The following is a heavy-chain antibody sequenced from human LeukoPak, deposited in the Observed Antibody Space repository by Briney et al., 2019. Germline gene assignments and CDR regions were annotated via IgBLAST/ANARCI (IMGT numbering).Heavy chain of an antibody. D-gene: IGHD6-13*01. J-gene: IGHJ3*02. CDR2: INPSGGST. Sequence: ASVKVSCKASGYTFTSYYMHWVRQAPGQGLEWMGIINPSGGSTSYAQKFQGRVTMTRDTSTSTAYMELRSLRSDDTAVYYCARGVGGIAAYDAFDIWGQGTMVTVSS. V-gene: IGHV1-46*01. CDR1: GYTFTSYY. CDR3: ARGVGGIAAYDAFDI.